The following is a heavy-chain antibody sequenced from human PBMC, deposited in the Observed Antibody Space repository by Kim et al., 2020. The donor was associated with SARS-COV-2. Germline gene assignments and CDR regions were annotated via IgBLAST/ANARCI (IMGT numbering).Heavy chain of an antibody. D-gene: IGHD3-10*01. CDR2: IYYSGST. CDR3: AQTGVPGFGEFFAFDI. CDR1: GGSISSYY. Sequence: SETLSLTCTVSGGSISSYYWSWIRQPPGKGLEWIGYIYYSGSTNYNPSLKSRVTISVDTSKNQFSLKLSSVTAADTAVYYCAQTGVPGFGEFFAFDIWGQGTMVTVSS. J-gene: IGHJ3*02. V-gene: IGHV4-59*01.